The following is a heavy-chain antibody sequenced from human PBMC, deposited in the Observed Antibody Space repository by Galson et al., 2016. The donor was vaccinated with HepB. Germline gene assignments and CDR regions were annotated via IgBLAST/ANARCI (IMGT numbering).Heavy chain of an antibody. CDR3: AIREITKYYFDY. CDR1: GGSINSGGHY. D-gene: IGHD1-20*01. Sequence: TLSLTCTVSGGSINSGGHYWSWIRQLPGRGMEWIGYISYSGNPYYNPSLKTPLAISADKSKNQFSLIMNSVTAADTAVYYCAIREITKYYFDYWGHGTLVTVSS. V-gene: IGHV4-31*01. CDR2: ISYSGNP. J-gene: IGHJ4*03.